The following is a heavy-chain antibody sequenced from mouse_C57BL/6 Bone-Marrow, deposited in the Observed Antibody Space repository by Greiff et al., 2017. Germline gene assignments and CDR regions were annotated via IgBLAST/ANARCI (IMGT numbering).Heavy chain of an antibody. J-gene: IGHJ2*01. CDR3: TTSGYYGNSFFDY. V-gene: IGHV14-4*01. Sequence: VQLQQSGAELVRPGASVKLSCTASGFNITDDYMHWVKQRPEQGLEWIGWIDPANGDTEYASKFQGKATLTADTSSNTAYLQLSSLTSEDTAVFCCTTSGYYGNSFFDYWGQGTTLTVSS. CDR2: IDPANGDT. D-gene: IGHD1-1*01. CDR1: GFNITDDY.